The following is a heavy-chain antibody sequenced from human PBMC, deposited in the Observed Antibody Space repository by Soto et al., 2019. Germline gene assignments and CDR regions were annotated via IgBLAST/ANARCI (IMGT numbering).Heavy chain of an antibody. CDR3: ARDVGLDSDDFFAY. CDR2: IRGDGGQT. J-gene: IGHJ4*02. V-gene: IGHV3-23*01. Sequence: GGSLRLSCTASGFTFTSYGMGWVRQAPGKGLQWVSTIRGDGGQTHYTDSVKGRFSISRDNSKNTVYLQMDSLRAEDTAMYFCARDVGLDSDDFFAYWGPGTQVTVSS. D-gene: IGHD3-9*01. CDR1: GFTFTSYG.